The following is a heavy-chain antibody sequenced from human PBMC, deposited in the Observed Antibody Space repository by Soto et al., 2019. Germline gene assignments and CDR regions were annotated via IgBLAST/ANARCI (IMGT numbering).Heavy chain of an antibody. CDR2: IIPIFGTA. D-gene: IGHD3-10*01. Sequence: SVKVSCKASGGTFSSYAISWVRQAPGHGLEWMGGIIPIFGTANYAQKFQGRVTITADKSTSTAYMEMSSLRSEDTAVYYCARARDGYYGSGSYYPDYYGMDVWGQGTTVTVSS. CDR3: ARARDGYYGSGSYYPDYYGMDV. J-gene: IGHJ6*01. V-gene: IGHV1-69*06. CDR1: GGTFSSYA.